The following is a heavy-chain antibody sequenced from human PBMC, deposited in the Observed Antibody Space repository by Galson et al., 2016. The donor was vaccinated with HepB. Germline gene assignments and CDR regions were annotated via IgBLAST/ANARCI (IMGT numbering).Heavy chain of an antibody. J-gene: IGHJ3*02. CDR2: FYSGDTT. CDR3: ASIVYWGGAYDI. D-gene: IGHD3-16*01. Sequence: LRLSCAASRFTVSSNYMSWVRQAPGQGLEWVSVFYSGDTTYYADSVKGRFTISRDNSKNTLYLQMNSLRAEDTAAYYCASIVYWGGAYDIWGQGTMVTVSS. V-gene: IGHV3-53*01. CDR1: RFTVSSNY.